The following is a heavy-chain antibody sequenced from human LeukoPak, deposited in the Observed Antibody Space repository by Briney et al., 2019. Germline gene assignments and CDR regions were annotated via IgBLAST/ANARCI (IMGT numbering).Heavy chain of an antibody. Sequence: SETLSLTCTVSGGSISNYYWSWIRQPPGKGLEWIGYIYYSGSTNYNPSLKNRVTISVDRSKNQFSLKLSSVTAADTAVYYCARTEYSSSSGGDWFDPWGQGTLVTVSS. CDR2: IYYSGST. CDR3: ARTEYSSSSGGDWFDP. V-gene: IGHV4-59*12. CDR1: GGSISNYY. D-gene: IGHD6-6*01. J-gene: IGHJ5*02.